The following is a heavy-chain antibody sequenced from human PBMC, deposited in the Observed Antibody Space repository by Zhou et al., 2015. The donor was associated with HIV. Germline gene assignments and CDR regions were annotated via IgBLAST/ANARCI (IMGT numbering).Heavy chain of an antibody. Sequence: QMQLVQSGPEVKKPGTSVKVSCKASGFIFTRSAVQWVRQARGQRLEWIGWIVVGSGNTNYAQKLQERVTITWDLSTSTAYMELSSLRSEDTAVYYCAADPGYCSTTSCYTTRDFDYWGQGTLVTVSS. J-gene: IGHJ4*02. CDR2: IVVGSGNT. CDR3: AADPGYCSTTSCYTTRDFDY. D-gene: IGHD2-2*02. V-gene: IGHV1-58*01. CDR1: GFIFTRSA.